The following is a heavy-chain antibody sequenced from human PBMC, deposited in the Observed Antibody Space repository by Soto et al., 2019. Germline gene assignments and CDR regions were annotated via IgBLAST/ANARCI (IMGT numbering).Heavy chain of an antibody. Sequence: GGSLRLSCTASGFTFGDYAMSWFRQAPGKGLEWVGFIRSKAYGGTTEYAASVKGRLTISRDDSKSIAYLQMNSLKTEDTAVYYCTRDMILGDAFDIWGQGTMVTVSS. D-gene: IGHD3-16*01. CDR2: IRSKAYGGTT. V-gene: IGHV3-49*03. CDR1: GFTFGDYA. CDR3: TRDMILGDAFDI. J-gene: IGHJ3*02.